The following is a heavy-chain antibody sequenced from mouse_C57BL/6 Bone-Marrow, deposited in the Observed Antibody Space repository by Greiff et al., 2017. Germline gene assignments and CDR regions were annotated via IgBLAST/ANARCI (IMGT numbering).Heavy chain of an antibody. CDR1: GFSFTSYG. V-gene: IGHV2-2*01. CDR2: IWSGGST. D-gene: IGHD1-1*01. Sequence: QVQLKESGPGLVQPSQSLSITCTVSGFSFTSYGLHWVRQSPGKGLEWLGVIWSGGSTDYNAAFISRLIISKDNSKSQVFFKMNSLQADDTAIYFCARDYYGSTLDYWGKGTTLTVSS. J-gene: IGHJ2*01. CDR3: ARDYYGSTLDY.